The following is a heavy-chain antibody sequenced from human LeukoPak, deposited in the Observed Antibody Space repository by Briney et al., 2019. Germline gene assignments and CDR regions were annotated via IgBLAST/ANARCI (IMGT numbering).Heavy chain of an antibody. V-gene: IGHV3-23*01. CDR1: GFTFSSYA. CDR3: AIPSSSSHGFDY. Sequence: GGSLRLSCAASGFTFSSYAMTWVRQAPGKGLEWVSVIRGSGNTTYYADSVKGRFTISRDNSKNTLYLQMNSLRAEDTAVYYCAIPSSSSHGFDYWGQGTLVTVSS. J-gene: IGHJ4*02. D-gene: IGHD6-13*01. CDR2: IRGSGNTT.